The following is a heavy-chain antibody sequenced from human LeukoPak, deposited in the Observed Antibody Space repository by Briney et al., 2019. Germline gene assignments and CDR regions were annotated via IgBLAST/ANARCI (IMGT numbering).Heavy chain of an antibody. V-gene: IGHV3-21*01. Sequence: PGGSLRLSCEASGFSFSEHSMGWVRLAPGKGLEWVSSISGSRRFIFYADSVKGRFTVSRDNAKNLVFLQMHGLRADDTAVYYCVTRDNPDDTWGSHLDAFDIWGQGTMVTVSS. CDR1: GFSFSEHS. CDR3: VTRDNPDDTWGSHLDAFDI. CDR2: ISGSRRFI. J-gene: IGHJ3*02. D-gene: IGHD3-16*01.